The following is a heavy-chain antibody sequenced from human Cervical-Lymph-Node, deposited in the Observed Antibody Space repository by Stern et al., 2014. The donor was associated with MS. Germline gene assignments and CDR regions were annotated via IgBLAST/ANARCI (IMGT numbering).Heavy chain of an antibody. CDR1: GFNFRTKG. CDR3: ATRGPEDYTEY. CDR2: IAYDGGKT. J-gene: IGHJ4*02. V-gene: IGHV3-30*04. Sequence: QVQLVESGGGVVPPGTSLTLSCAGSGFNFRTKGLHWVRQGPGKGLEWLAFIAYDGGKTSYAASVKGRFTISRDDFRRTTFLEMNPLRPDDTATYYCATRGPEDYTEYWGQGSLVTVSS.